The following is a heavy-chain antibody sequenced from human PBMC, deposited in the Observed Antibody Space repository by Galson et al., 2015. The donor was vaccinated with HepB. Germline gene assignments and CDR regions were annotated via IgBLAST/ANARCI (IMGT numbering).Heavy chain of an antibody. CDR2: IGGSDDTT. D-gene: IGHD2/OR15-2a*01. CDR1: GLTFSNYA. J-gene: IGHJ1*01. CDR3: AKITGRFNDYFF. Sequence: SLRLSCAASGLTFSNYAMTWVRQAPGKGLEWVSTIGGSDDTTYYADSVKGRFTMSKDNSENTLYLQMNSLRAEDTATYYCAKITGRFNDYFFWGQGTLVTVSS. V-gene: IGHV3-23*01.